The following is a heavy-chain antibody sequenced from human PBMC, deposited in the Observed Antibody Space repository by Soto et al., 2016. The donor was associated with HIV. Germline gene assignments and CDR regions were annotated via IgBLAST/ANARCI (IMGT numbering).Heavy chain of an antibody. D-gene: IGHD2-15*01. V-gene: IGHV4-61*08. J-gene: IGHJ6*02. CDR3: ARHTARKVVTAGLDV. Sequence: QVQLQESGPGLVKPSETLTLTCSVSGGSVNNSDYYWTWIRQPPGKGLEWIGYIYNRGNTDYTPSLKSRVTISIDTSKNQFSLRVNSVTAADTAVYYCARHTARKVVTAGLDVVGPRDHGQPSP. CDR1: GGSVNNSDYY. CDR2: IYNRGNT.